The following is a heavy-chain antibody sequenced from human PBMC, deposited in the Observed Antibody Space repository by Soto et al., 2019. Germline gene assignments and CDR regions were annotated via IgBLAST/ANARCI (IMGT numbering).Heavy chain of an antibody. CDR1: TFIFTNYA. J-gene: IGHJ4*02. CDR2: ISGSGGTT. D-gene: IGHD6-13*01. Sequence: GGSLSLSCAASTFIFTNYAMSWVRQAPGEGLEWVSAISGSGGTTYYAESVKGRFSISRDNSKNTLYLQRNSLRVEDTAIYYCATISDRGIAAALDFWGQGTLVTVSS. CDR3: ATISDRGIAAALDF. V-gene: IGHV3-23*01.